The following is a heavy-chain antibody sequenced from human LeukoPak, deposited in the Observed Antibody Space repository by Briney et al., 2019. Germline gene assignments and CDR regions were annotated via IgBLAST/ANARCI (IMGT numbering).Heavy chain of an antibody. D-gene: IGHD6-19*01. CDR3: ARGEQWLVLYYYYMDV. Sequence: ASVKVSCKASGYTFTGYYMHWVRQAPGQGLEWMGWINPNSGGTNYAQKFQGRVTMTRDTSISTAYMELSRLRSDDTAVYYCARGEQWLVLYYYYMDVWGKGTTVTVSS. J-gene: IGHJ6*03. V-gene: IGHV1-2*02. CDR2: INPNSGGT. CDR1: GYTFTGYY.